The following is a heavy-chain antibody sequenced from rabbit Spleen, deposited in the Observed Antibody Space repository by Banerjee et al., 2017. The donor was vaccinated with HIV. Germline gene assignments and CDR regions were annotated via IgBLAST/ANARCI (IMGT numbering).Heavy chain of an antibody. D-gene: IGHD1-1*01. CDR3: ARDTASSFSSYGMDL. V-gene: IGHV1S47*01. J-gene: IGHJ6*01. Sequence: QEQLVESGGGLVQPGGSLKLSCKASGFDFSTYSMSWVRQAPGKGLEWIGYIVPIFGVTYYANWVNGRFTISSHNAQNTLYLQMTSLTAADTATYFCARDTASSFSSYGMDLWGPGTLVTVS. CDR2: IVPIFGVT. CDR1: GFDFSTYS.